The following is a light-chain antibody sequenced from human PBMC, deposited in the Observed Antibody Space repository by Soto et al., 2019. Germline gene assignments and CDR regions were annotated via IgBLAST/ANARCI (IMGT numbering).Light chain of an antibody. CDR2: ANSAGTH. J-gene: IGLJ2*01. CDR3: QTWGTGSLVV. CDR1: SGHSTYA. V-gene: IGLV4-69*01. Sequence: QPGLTQSPSASASLGAAVTLTCTLSSGHSTYAIAWQQQQPWKGPRYLLRANSAGTHTKGDGIPYRFSGSSSGTERSPNISSLQSEDEADDYGQTWGTGSLVVFGGGTKLTV.